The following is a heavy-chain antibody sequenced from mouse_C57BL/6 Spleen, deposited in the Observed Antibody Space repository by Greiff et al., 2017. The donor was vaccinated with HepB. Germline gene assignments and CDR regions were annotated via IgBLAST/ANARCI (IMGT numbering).Heavy chain of an antibody. J-gene: IGHJ2*01. CDR3: TVQLRLREYFDY. V-gene: IGHV14-4*01. Sequence: EVQLQQSGAELVRPGASVKLSCTASGFNIKDDYMHWVKQRPEQGLEWIGWIDPENGDTEYASKFQGKATITADTSSNTAYLQLSSLTSEDTAVYYCTVQLRLREYFDYWGQGTTLTVSS. CDR1: GFNIKDDY. D-gene: IGHD3-2*02. CDR2: IDPENGDT.